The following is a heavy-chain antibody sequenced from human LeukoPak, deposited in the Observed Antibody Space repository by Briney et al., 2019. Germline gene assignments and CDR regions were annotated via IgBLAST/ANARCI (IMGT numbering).Heavy chain of an antibody. D-gene: IGHD6-19*01. V-gene: IGHV5-51*01. J-gene: IGHJ3*02. CDR1: GYSFATYW. CDR2: IYPGDSNT. CDR3: ARSLVVGTPGAFDI. Sequence: GESLKISCKGSGYSFATYWTGWVRQMPGKGLERMGIIYPGDSNTRYSPSFQGQVTISADKSISTAYLQWSSLKASDTAMYYCARSLVVGTPGAFDIWGQGTMVTVSS.